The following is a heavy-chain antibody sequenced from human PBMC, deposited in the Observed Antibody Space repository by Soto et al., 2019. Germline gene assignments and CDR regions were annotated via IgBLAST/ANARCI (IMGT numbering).Heavy chain of an antibody. CDR3: AWTVVIRGFIIREFDY. V-gene: IGHV4-59*01. J-gene: IGHJ4*02. CDR1: GDSISGYY. CDR2: IFYTGTT. D-gene: IGHD3-10*01. Sequence: PSETLSLTCIVSGDSISGYYWSWIRHSPGTGLEWIGYIFYTGTTNYNPSLKSRVTISVDTSKNQFSLNLSSVTAADTAVYYCAWTVVIRGFIIREFDYWGQGNLFTVSS.